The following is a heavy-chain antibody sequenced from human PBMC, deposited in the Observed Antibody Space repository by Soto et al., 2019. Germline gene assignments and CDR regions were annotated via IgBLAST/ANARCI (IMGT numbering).Heavy chain of an antibody. Sequence: QVQLVQSGAEVKKPGASVKVSCKASGYPFTSYDINWVRQATGQGLEWMGWMNTNSGHTGYAEKFLGRVTMTSNTSITTAYMELSSLRSDYTAVYYCARTTRSGYSGAWSPFDYWGQGTLVTVSS. CDR1: GYPFTSYD. D-gene: IGHD6-19*01. CDR3: ARTTRSGYSGAWSPFDY. CDR2: MNTNSGHT. V-gene: IGHV1-8*01. J-gene: IGHJ4*02.